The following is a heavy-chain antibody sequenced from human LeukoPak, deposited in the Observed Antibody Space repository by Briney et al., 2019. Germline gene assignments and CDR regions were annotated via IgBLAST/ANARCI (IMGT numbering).Heavy chain of an antibody. CDR1: GGSISSGGYY. CDR3: ARDRKSYCSSTSCYFDAFDI. D-gene: IGHD2-2*01. V-gene: IGHV4-30-2*01. CDR2: IYHSGST. J-gene: IGHJ3*02. Sequence: SQTLSLTCTVSGGSISSGGYYWSWIRQPPGKGLEWIGYIYHSGSTYYNPSLKSRVTISVDRSKNQFSLKLSSVTAADTAVYYCARDRKSYCSSTSCYFDAFDIWGQGTMVTVSS.